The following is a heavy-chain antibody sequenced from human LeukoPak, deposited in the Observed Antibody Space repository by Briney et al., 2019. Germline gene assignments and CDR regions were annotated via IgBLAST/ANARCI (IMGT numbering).Heavy chain of an antibody. D-gene: IGHD6-6*01. CDR3: ARAIAAPDY. Sequence: SETLSLTCTVSGGSISSGGYYWSWIRQPPGKGLEWIGYIYHSGSTYYNPSLKSRVTISVDRSKNQFSLKLSSVTAADTAVYYCARAIAAPDYWGQGTLVTVSS. CDR1: GGSISSGGYY. CDR2: IYHSGST. J-gene: IGHJ4*02. V-gene: IGHV4-30-2*01.